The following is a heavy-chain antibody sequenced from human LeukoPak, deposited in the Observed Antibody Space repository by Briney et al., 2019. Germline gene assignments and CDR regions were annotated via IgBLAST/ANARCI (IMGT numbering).Heavy chain of an antibody. Sequence: KPSETLSLTCTVSGGSISSSSYYWGWIRQPPGKGLEWIGSIYYSGSTYYNPSLKSRVTISVDTSKNQFSLKLSSVTAADTAVYYCARGLGVVGALNYWGQGTLVTVSS. V-gene: IGHV4-39*01. CDR3: ARGLGVVGALNY. CDR1: GGSISSSSYY. D-gene: IGHD1-26*01. J-gene: IGHJ4*02. CDR2: IYYSGST.